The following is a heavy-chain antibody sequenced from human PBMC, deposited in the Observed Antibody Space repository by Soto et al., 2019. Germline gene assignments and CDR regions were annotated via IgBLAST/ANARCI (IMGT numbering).Heavy chain of an antibody. CDR3: ARGVGASDYYYYGMDV. V-gene: IGHV3-74*01. Sequence: AGGSLRLSCAASGFTFSGYGRRWIRQAPGKGLVWVSRINSDGSSTSYADSVKGRFTISRDNAKNTLYLQMNSLRAEDTAVYYCARGVGASDYYYYGMDVWGQGTTVTVSS. CDR1: GFTFSGYG. D-gene: IGHD1-26*01. J-gene: IGHJ6*02. CDR2: INSDGSST.